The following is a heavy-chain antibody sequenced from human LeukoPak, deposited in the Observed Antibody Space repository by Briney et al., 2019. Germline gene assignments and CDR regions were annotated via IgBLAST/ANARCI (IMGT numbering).Heavy chain of an antibody. CDR3: ARGQVPAARGYNWFDP. CDR2: MNARGDT. Sequence: SETLSLTPALYGWSLNDYYWNWIRQPPRKEREGMGEMNARGDTNYNPSIKRRVTISVDTSKKQFSLRLTSMIAADTALYYCARGQVPAARGYNWFDPWGQGTLVTVSS. CDR1: GWSLNDYY. J-gene: IGHJ5*02. D-gene: IGHD2-2*01. V-gene: IGHV4-34*01.